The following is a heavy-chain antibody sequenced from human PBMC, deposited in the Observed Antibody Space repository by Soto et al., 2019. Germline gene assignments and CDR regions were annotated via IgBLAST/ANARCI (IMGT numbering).Heavy chain of an antibody. CDR2: IYHSGST. V-gene: IGHV4-31*03. J-gene: IGHJ6*02. Sequence: QVQLQESGPGLVKPSQTLSLTCTVSGGSISSADYYWSWIRQQPGKGLEWIGYIYHSGSTYYNPSLNSRVTISLDTSENQFSLKLSSVTAADTAVYYCAREGYNYNGMDVWGQGTTVTVSS. CDR3: AREGYNYNGMDV. CDR1: GGSISSADYY.